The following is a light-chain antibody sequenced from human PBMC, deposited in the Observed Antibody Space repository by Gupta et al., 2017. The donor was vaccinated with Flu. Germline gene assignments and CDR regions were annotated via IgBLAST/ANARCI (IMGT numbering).Light chain of an antibody. CDR3: CSYAGSYTRV. V-gene: IGLV2-11*01. CDR2: DVN. Sequence: SALTQPRSVSGSPGPSVTISCTGSSSDVGRYTYVSWYQQHPGKAPKLMVYDVNQRPAGVPNRFSASKSGNTASLTISGLQAEEEADYYCCSYAGSYTRVFGTGTKLTVL. J-gene: IGLJ1*01. CDR1: SSDVGRYTY.